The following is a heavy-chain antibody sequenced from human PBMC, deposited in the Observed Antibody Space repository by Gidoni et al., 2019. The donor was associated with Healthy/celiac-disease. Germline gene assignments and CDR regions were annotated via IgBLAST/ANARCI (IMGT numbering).Heavy chain of an antibody. V-gene: IGHV3-11*01. CDR3: ARAVSGTIFPDAFDI. CDR2: ISMSGSSI. CDR1: GFTFSDYY. Sequence: QVQLVESGGGLVKPGGSLRLSCAASGFTFSDYYLSWIRQAPGKGLGWVSYISMSGSSIYYADAGKGRFTISRGNAKNSLYLQMNSLRAEDTAVYYCARAVSGTIFPDAFDIWGQGTMVTVSS. J-gene: IGHJ3*02. D-gene: IGHD3-9*01.